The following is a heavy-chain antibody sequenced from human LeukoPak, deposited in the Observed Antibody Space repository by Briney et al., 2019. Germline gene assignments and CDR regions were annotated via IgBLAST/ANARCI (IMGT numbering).Heavy chain of an antibody. Sequence: ASVKVSCKASGYTFTSYAMHWVRQAPGQRLEWMGWINAGNGNTKYSQKFQGRVTITRDTSASTAYMELSSLRSEDMAVYYCARGTAVAGTFGDYWGQGTLVTVSS. D-gene: IGHD6-19*01. CDR1: GYTFTSYA. CDR3: ARGTAVAGTFGDY. V-gene: IGHV1-3*01. CDR2: INAGNGNT. J-gene: IGHJ4*02.